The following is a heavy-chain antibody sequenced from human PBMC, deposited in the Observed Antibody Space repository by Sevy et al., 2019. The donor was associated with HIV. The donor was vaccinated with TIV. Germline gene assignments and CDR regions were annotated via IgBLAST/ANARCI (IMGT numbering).Heavy chain of an antibody. CDR2: IHSDDTT. D-gene: IGHD5-18*01. CDR1: GFTVNSNY. V-gene: IGHV3-66*01. Sequence: GVSLRLSCAASGFTVNSNYMTWVRQAPGKGLEWVSVIHSDDTTYHADSVKDRFTISRDNFKNTLYLPMSSLRAEDTDVYYCGRGKSGYGYALNYWGQGTLVTVSS. CDR3: GRGKSGYGYALNY. J-gene: IGHJ4*02.